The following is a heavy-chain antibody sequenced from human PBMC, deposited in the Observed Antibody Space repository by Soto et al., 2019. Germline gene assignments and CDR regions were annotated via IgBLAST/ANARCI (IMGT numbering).Heavy chain of an antibody. CDR3: VRGYCTTSPCSGDFQF. CDR1: GYKFTTYF. Sequence: ASVKVSCKASGYKFTTYFIHWVRQAPGQGLEWMGMIHPSGDTGYAQKFRGGVTMTIDTPTTTAYMELRNLTSEDTAVYFSVRGYCTTSPCSGDFQFWGQGTLVTVSS. D-gene: IGHD2-15*01. V-gene: IGHV1-46*01. J-gene: IGHJ1*01. CDR2: IHPSGDT.